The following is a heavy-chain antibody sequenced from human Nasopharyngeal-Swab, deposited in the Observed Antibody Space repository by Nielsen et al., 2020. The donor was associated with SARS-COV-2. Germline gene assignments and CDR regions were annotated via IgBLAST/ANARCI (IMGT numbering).Heavy chain of an antibody. J-gene: IGHJ4*02. CDR2: IYWDDDK. V-gene: IGHV2-5*02. CDR3: AHRWGSWAGSYFDY. Sequence: SGPTLVKPTQTLTLTCTFSGFSLSTSGVGVGWIRQPPGKALEWLALIYWDDDKRYSPSLKSRLTITEDTSKNQVVLTMTNMDPVDTATYYCAHRWGSWAGSYFDYWGQGTLVTVSS. CDR1: GFSLSTSGVG. D-gene: IGHD3-16*01.